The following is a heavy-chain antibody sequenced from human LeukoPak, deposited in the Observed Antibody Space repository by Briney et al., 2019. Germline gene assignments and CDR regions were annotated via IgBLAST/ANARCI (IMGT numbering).Heavy chain of an antibody. CDR2: IHSSEGT. D-gene: IGHD4-17*01. CDR1: GDSMSDYY. V-gene: IGHV4-59*08. J-gene: IGHJ6*04. CDR3: ARHVYGEGMVV. Sequence: SETLSLTCAVSGDSMSDYYWTWIRQPPGKGLECIGYIHSSEGTAHNASLKSRLTISLDTSKNQFSLTLSSVTAADTAVYYCARHVYGEGMVVWGKGTTVTVSS.